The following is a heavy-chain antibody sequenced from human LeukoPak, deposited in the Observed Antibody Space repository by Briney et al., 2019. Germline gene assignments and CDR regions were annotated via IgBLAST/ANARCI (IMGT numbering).Heavy chain of an antibody. Sequence: PGGSLRLSCAASGFTVSSNFMSWVRQAPGKGLEWVSAISGSGGSTYYADSVKGRFTISRDNSKNTLYLQMNSLRAEDTAVYYCAKWVCSSTSCYSFDYWGQGTLVTVSS. CDR2: ISGSGGST. D-gene: IGHD2-2*02. CDR1: GFTVSSNF. CDR3: AKWVCSSTSCYSFDY. J-gene: IGHJ4*02. V-gene: IGHV3-23*01.